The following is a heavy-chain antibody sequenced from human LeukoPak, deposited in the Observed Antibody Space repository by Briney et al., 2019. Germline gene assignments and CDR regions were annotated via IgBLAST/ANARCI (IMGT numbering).Heavy chain of an antibody. CDR1: GGTFSSYG. D-gene: IGHD6-13*01. V-gene: IGHV1-69*04. Sequence: SVKVSCKASGGTFSSYGIIWVRQAPGQGLEWMGRIIPILNIADYAQKFQGRVTITADTSTSTAYMELSSLRSEDTAVYYCARAVAAAGTEELNWFDPWGQGTLVTVSS. J-gene: IGHJ5*02. CDR3: ARAVAAAGTEELNWFDP. CDR2: IIPILNIA.